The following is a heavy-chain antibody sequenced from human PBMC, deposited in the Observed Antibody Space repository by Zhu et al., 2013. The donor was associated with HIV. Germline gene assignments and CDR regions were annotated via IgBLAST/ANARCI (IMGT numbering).Heavy chain of an antibody. CDR2: ISWDGGST. J-gene: IGHJ3*02. D-gene: IGHD5-12*01. Sequence: EVQLLESGGGLVQPGGSLRLSCAASGFTFDDYAMHWVRQAPGKGLEWVSLISWDGGSTYYADSVKGRFTISRDNSKNSLYLQMNSLRAEDTALYYCAKGGYSGYDSRGLDAFDIWGQGTMVTVSS. V-gene: IGHV3-43D*03. CDR1: GFTFDDYA. CDR3: AKGGYSGYDSRGLDAFDI.